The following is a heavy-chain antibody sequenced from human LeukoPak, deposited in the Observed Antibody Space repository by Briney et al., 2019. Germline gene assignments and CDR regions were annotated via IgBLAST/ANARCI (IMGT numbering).Heavy chain of an antibody. CDR1: GFTFDDYG. V-gene: IGHV3-20*04. Sequence: GGSLRLSCAASGFTFDDYGMSWVRQAPGKGLEWVSGINWNGGSTGYADSVKGRFTISRDNAKNSLYLQMNSLRAEDAAVYYCTTTAFITIVRDWGQGTLVTVSS. D-gene: IGHD3-10*01. CDR3: TTTAFITIVRD. J-gene: IGHJ4*02. CDR2: INWNGGST.